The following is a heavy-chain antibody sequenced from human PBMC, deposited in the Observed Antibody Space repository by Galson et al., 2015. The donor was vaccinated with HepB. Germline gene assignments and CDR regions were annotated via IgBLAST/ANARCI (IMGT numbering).Heavy chain of an antibody. CDR2: ISTNGATI. CDR3: ARVADVDYGDHSHFDY. CDR1: GFTFSAYT. Sequence: SLRLSCAASGFTFSAYTMNWVRRAPGMGLESIAYISTNGATIYYADSVKGRITISRDNARNSLYLQLHSLRAEDTAVYYCARVADVDYGDHSHFDYWGQGTLVTVSS. V-gene: IGHV3-48*04. J-gene: IGHJ4*02. D-gene: IGHD4-17*01.